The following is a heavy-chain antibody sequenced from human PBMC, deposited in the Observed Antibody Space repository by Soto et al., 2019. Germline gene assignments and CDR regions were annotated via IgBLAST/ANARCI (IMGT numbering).Heavy chain of an antibody. CDR1: GXPFDDYS. J-gene: IGHJ4*02. D-gene: IGHD3-16*02. V-gene: IGHV3-9*01. CDR3: EKDFYVWGSYRYTDPFDY. Sequence: SLRLSCAASGXPFDDYSMHWVRQAPGKGLEWVSCIIWNSGSIGYADSVKGRFTISRDNAKNSLYLQMNSLRAEDTALYYCEKDFYVWGSYRYTDPFDYWGQGTLVTVSS. CDR2: IIWNSGSI.